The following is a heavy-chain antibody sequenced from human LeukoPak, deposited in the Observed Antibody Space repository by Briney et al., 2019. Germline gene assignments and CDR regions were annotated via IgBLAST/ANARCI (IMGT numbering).Heavy chain of an antibody. D-gene: IGHD2-2*02. CDR1: GFTVSSNY. V-gene: IGHV3-66*01. Sequence: GGSLRLSCAASGFTVSSNYMSWVRQAPGKGLEWVSVIYSGGSTYYADSVKGRFTISRDNSKNTLYLQMNSLRAEDTAVYYCAKDYIVVVPAAITYMDYWGQGTLVTVSS. CDR2: IYSGGST. CDR3: AKDYIVVVPAAITYMDY. J-gene: IGHJ4*02.